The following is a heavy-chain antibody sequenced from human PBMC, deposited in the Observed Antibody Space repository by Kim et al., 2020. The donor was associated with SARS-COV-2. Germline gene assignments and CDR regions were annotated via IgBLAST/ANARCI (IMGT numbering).Heavy chain of an antibody. CDR1: GGSFSRYY. CDR2: INHSGST. V-gene: IGHV4-34*01. CDR3: ARVQYYDSSGYPSHAFDI. Sequence: SETLSLTCAVYGGSFSRYYWSWIRQPPGKGLEWIGEINHSGSTNYNPSLKSRVTISVDTSKNQFSLKLSSVTAADTAVYYCARVQYYDSSGYPSHAFDIWGQGTMVTVSS. J-gene: IGHJ3*02. D-gene: IGHD3-22*01.